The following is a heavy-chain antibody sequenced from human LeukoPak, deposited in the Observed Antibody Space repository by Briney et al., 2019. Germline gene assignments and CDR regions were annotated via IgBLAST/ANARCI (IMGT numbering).Heavy chain of an antibody. CDR1: GGSISSYY. J-gene: IGHJ6*03. CDR2: IYTSGST. D-gene: IGHD1-26*01. V-gene: IGHV4-4*07. Sequence: SETLSLTCTVSGGSISSYYWSWIRQPPGKGLEWIGRIYTSGSTNYNPSLKSRVTMSVDTSKNQFSLKLSSVTAADTAVYYCAREILVGATDYYYYYMDVWGKGTTVTISS. CDR3: AREILVGATDYYYYYMDV.